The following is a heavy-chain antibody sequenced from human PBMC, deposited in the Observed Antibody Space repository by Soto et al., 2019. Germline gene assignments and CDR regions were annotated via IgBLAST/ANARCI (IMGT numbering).Heavy chain of an antibody. Sequence: PSETLSLTCTVSGGSISSGGYYWSWIRQHPGKGLEWIGYIYYSGSTYYNPSLKSRVTISVDTSKNQFSLKLSSVTAADTAVYYCARESGIVEYSRTLWGQGTLVTVSS. CDR1: GGSISSGGYY. D-gene: IGHD6-6*01. J-gene: IGHJ4*02. CDR2: IYYSGST. CDR3: ARESGIVEYSRTL. V-gene: IGHV4-31*03.